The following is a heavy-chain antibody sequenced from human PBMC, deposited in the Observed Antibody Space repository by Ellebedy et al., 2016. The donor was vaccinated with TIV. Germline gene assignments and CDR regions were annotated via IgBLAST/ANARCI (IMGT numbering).Heavy chain of an antibody. V-gene: IGHV1-2*02. CDR3: ARASYYGSGHPFDP. D-gene: IGHD3-10*01. CDR1: GYTFTGDY. Sequence: ASVKVSXXASGYTFTGDYMHWVRQAPGQGLEWMGWINPNSGATNYAQKFQGRVTMTRDTSIDTAYMELSRLRSDDTAVYYCARASYYGSGHPFDPWGQGTLVTVSS. CDR2: INPNSGAT. J-gene: IGHJ5*02.